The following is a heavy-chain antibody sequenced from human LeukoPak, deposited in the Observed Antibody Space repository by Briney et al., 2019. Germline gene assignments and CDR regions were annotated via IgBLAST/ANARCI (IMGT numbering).Heavy chain of an antibody. J-gene: IGHJ3*02. CDR1: GFTFSSYS. CDR3: ARGEAIAAANDAFDI. CDR2: ISSSSSYI. V-gene: IGHV3-21*01. Sequence: PGGSLRLSCAASGFTFSSYSMNWVRQAPGKGLEWVSSISSSSSYIYYADSVKGRFTISRDNAKNSLYLQMNSLRAEDTAVYYCARGEAIAAANDAFDIWGQGTMVTVSS. D-gene: IGHD6-13*01.